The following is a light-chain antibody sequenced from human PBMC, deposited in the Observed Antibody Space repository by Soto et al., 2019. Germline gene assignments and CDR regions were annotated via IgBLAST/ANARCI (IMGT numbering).Light chain of an antibody. Sequence: DTQMTQSPSTLSAPVGDRVTITCRASQSINSWLAWYQQKPGKAPKLLIYKASSLESGVPSRFSGSGSGTEFTLTISSLQPDDFATYYCQQYNSYSYTFGQGTKVDIK. CDR1: QSINSW. CDR3: QQYNSYSYT. J-gene: IGKJ2*01. CDR2: KAS. V-gene: IGKV1-5*03.